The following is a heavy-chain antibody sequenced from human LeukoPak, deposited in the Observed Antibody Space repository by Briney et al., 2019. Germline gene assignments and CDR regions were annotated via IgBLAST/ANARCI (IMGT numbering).Heavy chain of an antibody. CDR1: GFTVSNSV. Sequence: GGSLRLSCAASGFTVSNSVMSWVRQAPVKGLEWVSVIYQGGSTYYADSVQGRFTVSRNNSENTLYLQMNSLRADDTAVYYCASRLGSGWYDYWGQGTLVTVSS. CDR3: ASRLGSGWYDY. D-gene: IGHD6-19*01. J-gene: IGHJ4*02. CDR2: IYQGGST. V-gene: IGHV3-66*01.